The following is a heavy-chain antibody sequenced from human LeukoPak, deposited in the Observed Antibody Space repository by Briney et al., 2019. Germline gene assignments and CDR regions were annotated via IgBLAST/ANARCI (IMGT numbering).Heavy chain of an antibody. CDR1: GFTFGHYV. CDR3: AREDISWSWLDP. V-gene: IGHV3-30*19. Sequence: GGSLRLSCEASGFTFGHYVMHWVRQAPGKGLEWVASISYSGDNKNYADSVKGRFTISRDNSKNTQYLQMNSLRAEDTAVYYCAREDISWSWLDPWGQGTLVTVSS. CDR2: ISYSGDNK. D-gene: IGHD6-13*01. J-gene: IGHJ5*02.